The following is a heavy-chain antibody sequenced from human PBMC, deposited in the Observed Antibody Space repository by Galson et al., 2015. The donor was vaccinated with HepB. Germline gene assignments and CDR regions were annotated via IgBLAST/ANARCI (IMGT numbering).Heavy chain of an antibody. V-gene: IGHV3-9*01. J-gene: IGHJ3*02. CDR1: GFTFDDYA. CDR2: ISWNSGSI. CDR3: AKSDATIHGAFDI. Sequence: SLRLSCAASGFTFDDYAMHWVRQAPGKGLEWVSGISWNSGSIGYADSVKGRYTISRDNAKNSLYLQMNSLRAEDTALYYCAKSDATIHGAFDIWGQGTMVTVSS. D-gene: IGHD5-12*01.